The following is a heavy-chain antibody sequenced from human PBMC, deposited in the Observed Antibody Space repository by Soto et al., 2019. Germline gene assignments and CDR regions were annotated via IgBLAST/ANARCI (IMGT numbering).Heavy chain of an antibody. CDR2: IYYSGST. V-gene: IGHV4-59*08. CDR1: GGSISSYY. CDR3: ARGSGLYYYYMDV. D-gene: IGHD3-10*01. Sequence: ETLSLTCTVSGGSISSYYWSWIRQPPGKGLEWIGYIYYSGSTNYNPSLKSRVTISVDTSKNQFSLKLSSVTAADTAVYYCARGSGLYYYYMDVWGKGTTVTVSS. J-gene: IGHJ6*03.